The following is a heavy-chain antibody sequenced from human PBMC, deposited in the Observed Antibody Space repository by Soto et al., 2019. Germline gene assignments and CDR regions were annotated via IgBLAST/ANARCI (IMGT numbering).Heavy chain of an antibody. D-gene: IGHD3-10*01. Sequence: EVQLLESGGGLVQPGGSLRLSCAASGFTFSSYAMCWVCQAPGKGLEWVSTITDTGGTTYYADSVKGRFTISRDNSKNTLYLQMNSLRAEDTAVYYCVKDFFSSGGWGQGILVTVSS. CDR2: ITDTGGTT. J-gene: IGHJ4*02. CDR3: VKDFFSSGG. CDR1: GFTFSSYA. V-gene: IGHV3-23*01.